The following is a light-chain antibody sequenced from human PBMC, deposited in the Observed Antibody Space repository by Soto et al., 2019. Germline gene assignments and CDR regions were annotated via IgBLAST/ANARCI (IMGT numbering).Light chain of an antibody. CDR2: EGS. V-gene: IGLV2-23*01. Sequence: QSVLTQPASVSGSPGQSITISCTGTSSDVGSYNLVSWYQQHPGKAPKLMIYEGSKRPSGVSNRFSGSKSGNTASLTISGLQAEDEADYYCCSYAGRISVVFGGGTKLTVL. J-gene: IGLJ2*01. CDR1: SSDVGSYNL. CDR3: CSYAGRISVV.